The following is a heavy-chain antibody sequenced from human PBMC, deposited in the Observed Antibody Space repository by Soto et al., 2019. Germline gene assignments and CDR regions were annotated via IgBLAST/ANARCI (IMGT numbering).Heavy chain of an antibody. CDR1: GFTFSDYY. V-gene: IGHV3-11*01. D-gene: IGHD4-4*01. CDR3: ARGSTVTTFEVWFDP. J-gene: IGHJ5*02. Sequence: PGGSLRLSCAASGFTFSDYYMSWIRQAPRKGLEWVSYISSSGSTIYYADSVKGRFTISRDNAKNSLYLQMNSLRAEDTAVYYCARGSTVTTFEVWFDPWGQGTLVTVSS. CDR2: ISSSGSTI.